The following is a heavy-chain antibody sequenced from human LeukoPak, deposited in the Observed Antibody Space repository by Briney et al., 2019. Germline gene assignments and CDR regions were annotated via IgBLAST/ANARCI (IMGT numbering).Heavy chain of an antibody. CDR3: AKAYTRGSSGWYGFLNWFDP. CDR1: GFTFSSYA. D-gene: IGHD6-19*01. CDR2: ISGSGGST. J-gene: IGHJ5*02. Sequence: GGSLRLSCAASGFTFSSYAMSWVRQAPGKGLEWVSAISGSGGSTYYAGSVKGRFTISRDNSKNTLYLQMNSLRAEDTAVYYCAKAYTRGSSGWYGFLNWFDPWGQGTLVTVSS. V-gene: IGHV3-23*01.